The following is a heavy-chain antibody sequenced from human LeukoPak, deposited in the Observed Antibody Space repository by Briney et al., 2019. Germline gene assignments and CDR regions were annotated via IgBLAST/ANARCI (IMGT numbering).Heavy chain of an antibody. J-gene: IGHJ4*02. CDR2: ISYDGSNK. V-gene: IGHV3-30-3*01. CDR1: GFTFSSYA. CDR3: AREGGRTVFYSDY. D-gene: IGHD1/OR15-1a*01. Sequence: GGSLRLSCAASGFTFSSYAMHWVRQAPGKGLEWVTVISYDGSNKYYADSVKGRFTISRDNSKNTLYLQMNSLRAEDTAVYYCAREGGRTVFYSDYWGQGTLVTVSS.